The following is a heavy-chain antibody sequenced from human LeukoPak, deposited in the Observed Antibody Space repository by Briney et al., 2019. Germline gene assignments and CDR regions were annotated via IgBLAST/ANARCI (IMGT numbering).Heavy chain of an antibody. V-gene: IGHV3-11*01. Sequence: PGGSLRLSCAASGFNFGDDFMTWIRQAPGKGLEWISFINHSGMTISYAESVRGRFTISRDNAKNSLFLQMTNLGAEDTALYYCARGRTGHQSYYYYYMDVWGKGTPVIVSS. CDR2: INHSGMTI. D-gene: IGHD3/OR15-3a*01. CDR3: ARGRTGHQSYYYYYMDV. J-gene: IGHJ6*03. CDR1: GFNFGDDF.